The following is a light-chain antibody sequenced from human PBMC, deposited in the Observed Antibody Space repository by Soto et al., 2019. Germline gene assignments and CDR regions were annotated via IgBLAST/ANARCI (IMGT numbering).Light chain of an antibody. CDR3: QQANTFPIT. Sequence: DIQMTQSPSSVSASVGTQAPIQFRASKIIFTWLAWYQQKPGEAPRLLIYASSNLQSGVPSRFSGSRSGTDFTLTISSLQPEDFATYYCQQANTFPITFGPGTRLDIK. V-gene: IGKV1-12*01. CDR2: ASS. J-gene: IGKJ3*01. CDR1: KIIFTW.